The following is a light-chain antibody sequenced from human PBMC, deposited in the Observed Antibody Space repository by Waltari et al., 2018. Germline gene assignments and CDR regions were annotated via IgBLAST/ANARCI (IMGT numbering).Light chain of an antibody. J-gene: IGKJ1*01. V-gene: IGKV3-20*01. Sequence: EFVLTQSPGTLFFSPGEKATLSCRASQSVSGDLACYQQKPGQAPRPLISGASSRATGIPDRFSGSGSGSDFTLTVSRLEPEDFAVYYCQQYRYSPWTFGQGTKVEL. CDR3: QQYRYSPWT. CDR1: QSVSGD. CDR2: GAS.